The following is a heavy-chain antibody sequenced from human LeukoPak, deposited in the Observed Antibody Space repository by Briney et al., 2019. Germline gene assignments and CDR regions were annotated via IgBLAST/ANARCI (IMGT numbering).Heavy chain of an antibody. CDR2: ISGSGGST. V-gene: IGHV3-23*01. CDR1: GFTFSSYA. J-gene: IGHJ4*02. Sequence: GGSLRLSCAASGFTFSSYAMSWVRQAPGKGLEWVSAISGSGGSTYYADSVKGRFTISRDNSKNTLYLQMNSLRAEDTARYYGAKQKGYCSGGSCYYSDYWGQGTLVTVSS. CDR3: AKQKGYCSGGSCYYSDY. D-gene: IGHD2-15*01.